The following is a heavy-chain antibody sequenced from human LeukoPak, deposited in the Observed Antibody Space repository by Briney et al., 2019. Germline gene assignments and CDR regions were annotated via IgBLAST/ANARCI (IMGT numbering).Heavy chain of an antibody. CDR2: IIPILGIA. V-gene: IGHV1-69*04. J-gene: IGHJ4*02. CDR1: GGTFSSYA. Sequence: ASAKVSCKASGGTFSSYAISWVRQAPGQGLEWMGRIIPILGIANYAQKFQGRVTITADKSTSTAYMELSSLRSEDTAVYYCARPEDGYNYPFDYWGQGTLVTVSS. D-gene: IGHD5-24*01. CDR3: ARPEDGYNYPFDY.